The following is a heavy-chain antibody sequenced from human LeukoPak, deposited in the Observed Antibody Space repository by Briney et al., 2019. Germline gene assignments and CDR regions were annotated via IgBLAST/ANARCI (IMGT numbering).Heavy chain of an antibody. CDR3: AKGTDYYGSGSDFDY. D-gene: IGHD3-10*01. V-gene: IGHV3-30*18. J-gene: IGHJ4*02. Sequence: PGRSLRLSCAASGITFSSYGMHWVRQAPGKGLEWVAVISYDGSNKYYADSVKGRFTISRDNSKNTLYLQMNSLRAEDTAVYYCAKGTDYYGSGSDFDYWGQGTLVTVSS. CDR1: GITFSSYG. CDR2: ISYDGSNK.